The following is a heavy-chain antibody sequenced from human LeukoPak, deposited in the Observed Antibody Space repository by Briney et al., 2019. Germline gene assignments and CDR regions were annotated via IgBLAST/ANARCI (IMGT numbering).Heavy chain of an antibody. Sequence: SETLSLTCSVSGSSISSGYYWGWIPQPPGKRLEWIGSIHHSGNTYYNPSLKSRVTMSIDTSKNQFSLKLSSVTAADTAVYYCAGTSVVTHFDYWGQGTLVTVSS. CDR2: IHHSGNT. CDR1: GSSISSGYY. D-gene: IGHD4-23*01. CDR3: AGTSVVTHFDY. J-gene: IGHJ4*02. V-gene: IGHV4-38-2*01.